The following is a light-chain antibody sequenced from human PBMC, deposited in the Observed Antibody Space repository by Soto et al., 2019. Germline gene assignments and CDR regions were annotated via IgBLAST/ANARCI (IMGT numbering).Light chain of an antibody. Sequence: QSVLTQPASVSGSPGQSITISCTGTSSDVGGYNYVSWYQQHPGKAPKLMIYDVSNRPSGVSNRFSGSKSGNTASLTISGLQAEDEADFYFSSYTSTYTVVFGGGTKLTVL. CDR1: SSDVGGYNY. CDR2: DVS. J-gene: IGLJ2*01. CDR3: SSYTSTYTVV. V-gene: IGLV2-14*01.